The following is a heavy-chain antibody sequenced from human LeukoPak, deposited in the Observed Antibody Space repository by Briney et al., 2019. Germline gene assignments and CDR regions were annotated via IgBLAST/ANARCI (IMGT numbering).Heavy chain of an antibody. Sequence: PSETLSLTCTVSGGSISSYYWSWIRQPPGKGLEWIGYIYYSGSTNYNPSLKSRVTISVDTSKNQFSLKLSSVTAADTAVYYCAREGGPGWLQVFDYWGQGTLVTVSS. CDR1: GGSISSYY. J-gene: IGHJ4*02. CDR2: IYYSGST. CDR3: AREGGPGWLQVFDY. D-gene: IGHD5-24*01. V-gene: IGHV4-59*01.